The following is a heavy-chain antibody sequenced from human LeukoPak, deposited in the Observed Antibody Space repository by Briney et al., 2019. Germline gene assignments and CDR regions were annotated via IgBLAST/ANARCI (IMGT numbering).Heavy chain of an antibody. CDR3: ARGVSFLEWLLRDAFDI. CDR1: GGSISSGDYY. D-gene: IGHD3-3*02. CDR2: IYYSGST. V-gene: IGHV4-30-4*08. Sequence: PSQTLSLTCTVSGGSISSGDYYWSWIRQPPGKGLEWIGYIYYSGSTYYNPSLKSRVTISVDTSKNQFSLKLSSVTAADTAVYYCARGVSFLEWLLRDAFDIWGQGALVTVSS. J-gene: IGHJ3*02.